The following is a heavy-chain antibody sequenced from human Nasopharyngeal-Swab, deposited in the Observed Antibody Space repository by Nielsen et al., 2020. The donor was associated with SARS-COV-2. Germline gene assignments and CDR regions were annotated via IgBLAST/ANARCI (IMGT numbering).Heavy chain of an antibody. D-gene: IGHD5-18*01. CDR2: MNPNSGNT. CDR3: ARDRGAAMAGRGWIGGVYYYGMDV. J-gene: IGHJ6*02. V-gene: IGHV1-8*01. CDR1: GYTFTNYD. Sequence: ASVKVSCKASGYTFTNYDINWVRQATGQGLEWMGWMNPNSGNTGYAQKFQGRITMTRNTSISTAYMELSSLRSEDTAVYYCARDRGAAMAGRGWIGGVYYYGMDVWGQGTTVTVSS.